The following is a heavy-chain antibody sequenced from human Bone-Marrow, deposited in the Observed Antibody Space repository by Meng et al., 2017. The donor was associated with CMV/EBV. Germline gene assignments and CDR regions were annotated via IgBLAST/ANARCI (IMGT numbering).Heavy chain of an antibody. CDR3: ARPRSGFVVVPSAIDY. D-gene: IGHD2-15*01. CDR2: LSYDGSKT. CDR1: GFSFSGHA. V-gene: IGHV3-30*04. Sequence: SCAASGFSFSGHAMHWVRQAPGRGLQWVALLSYDGSKTHLADFVQGRFTISRDNSKNTLYLHMSGLRPDDTAVYFCARPRSGFVVVPSAIDYWGRGTQVTVSS. J-gene: IGHJ4*02.